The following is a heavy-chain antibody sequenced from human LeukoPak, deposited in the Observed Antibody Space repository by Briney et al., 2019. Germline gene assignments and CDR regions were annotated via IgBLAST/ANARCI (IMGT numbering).Heavy chain of an antibody. D-gene: IGHD3-10*01. J-gene: IGHJ4*02. CDR3: ATEGKMVRGVYTDY. Sequence: ASVKVSCKVSGYTLTELSMHWVRQAPGRGLEWMGRFDPEDGETIYAQKFQGRVTMTADTSTDTVYMELSSLRSEDTAVYYCATEGKMVRGVYTDYWGQGTLVTVSS. CDR1: GYTLTELS. V-gene: IGHV1-24*01. CDR2: FDPEDGET.